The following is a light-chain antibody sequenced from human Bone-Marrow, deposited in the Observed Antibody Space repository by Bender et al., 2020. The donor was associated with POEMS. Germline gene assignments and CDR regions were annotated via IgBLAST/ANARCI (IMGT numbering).Light chain of an antibody. J-gene: IGLJ3*02. CDR3: QSYDISLSGWV. Sequence: QSVLTQPPSVSEAPGQSVTISCSGRASNIGVNFVSWYQQLPGAAPKLLIYNNENRPSGVPDRISGSKAGTSASLAITGLQAEDEADYYCQSYDISLSGWVFGGGTKLTAL. CDR2: NNE. CDR1: ASNIGVNFV. V-gene: IGLV1-40*01.